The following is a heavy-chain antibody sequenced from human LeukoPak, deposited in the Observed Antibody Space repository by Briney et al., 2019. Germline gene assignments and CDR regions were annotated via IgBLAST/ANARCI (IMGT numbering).Heavy chain of an antibody. D-gene: IGHD6-6*01. J-gene: IGHJ4*02. CDR1: GFTVRSNY. V-gene: IGHV3-66*01. CDR3: ARADSSSIFDY. Sequence: GGSLRLSCAASGFTVRSNYMSWVRQAPGKGLEWVSVIYSGGSTYYADSVKGRFTISRDNSKNTLYLQMNSLRAEDTAVYYCARADSSSIFDYWGQGTLVTVSS. CDR2: IYSGGST.